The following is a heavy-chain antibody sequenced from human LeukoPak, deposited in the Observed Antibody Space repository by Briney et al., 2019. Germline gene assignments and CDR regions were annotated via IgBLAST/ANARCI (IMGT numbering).Heavy chain of an antibody. CDR3: ARVGWKTKIAAAGTRGGGWFDP. D-gene: IGHD6-13*01. V-gene: IGHV1-69*01. CDR1: GGTFSSYA. J-gene: IGHJ5*02. CDR2: IIPIFGTA. Sequence: ASVKVSCKASGGTFSSYAISWVRQAPGQGLEWMGGIIPIFGTANYAQKFQGRVTITADESTSTAYMELSSLRSEDTAVYYCARVGWKTKIAAAGTRGGGWFDPWGQGTLVTVSS.